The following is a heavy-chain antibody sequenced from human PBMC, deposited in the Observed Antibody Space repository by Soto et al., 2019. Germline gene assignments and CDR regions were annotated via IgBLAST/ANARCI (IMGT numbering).Heavy chain of an antibody. Sequence: EVHLVESGGGLVKPGGSLRLSCEDSGFTFTSYTMNWVRRAPGKGLEWVTSISSRSTNTHYADSVRGRFTISRDNAKRSLYLQMNSLRAEDTAVYYCSMGPLYYFDYWGQGTPVTVSS. D-gene: IGHD3-16*01. J-gene: IGHJ4*02. CDR2: ISSRSTNT. CDR1: GFTFTSYT. V-gene: IGHV3-21*01. CDR3: SMGPLYYFDY.